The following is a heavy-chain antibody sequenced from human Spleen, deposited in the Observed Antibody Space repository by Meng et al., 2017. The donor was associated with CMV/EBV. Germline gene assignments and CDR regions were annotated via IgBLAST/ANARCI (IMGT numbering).Heavy chain of an antibody. CDR2: IKQDGSEK. D-gene: IGHD5-12*01. CDR3: ASGLATYYFDY. Sequence: ESLKISCAASGFTFSSYWMSWVRQAPGKGLEWVANIKQDGSEKYYVDSVKGRFTISRDNAKNSLYLQMNSLRAEDTAVYYCASGLATYYFDYWGQGTLVTVSS. J-gene: IGHJ4*02. CDR1: GFTFSSYW. V-gene: IGHV3-7*01.